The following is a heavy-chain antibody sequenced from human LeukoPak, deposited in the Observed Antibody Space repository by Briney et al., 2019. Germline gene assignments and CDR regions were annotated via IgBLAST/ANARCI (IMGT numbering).Heavy chain of an antibody. CDR2: IYHSGST. J-gene: IGHJ4*02. V-gene: IGHV4-30-2*01. Sequence: SETLSLTCTVSGGSISSGGYYWSWIRQPPGKGLEWIGYIYHSGSTYYNPSLKSRVTISVDTSKNQFSLKLSSVTAADTAVYYCARYQTRDGYNRGCFDYWGQGTLVTVSS. D-gene: IGHD5-24*01. CDR1: GGSISSGGYY. CDR3: ARYQTRDGYNRGCFDY.